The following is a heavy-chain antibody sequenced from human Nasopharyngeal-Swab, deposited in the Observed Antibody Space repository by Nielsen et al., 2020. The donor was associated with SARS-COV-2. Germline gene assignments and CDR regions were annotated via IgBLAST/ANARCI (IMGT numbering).Heavy chain of an antibody. CDR3: AGGSGNRYYFDY. V-gene: IGHV1-46*01. Sequence: ASVKVSCKASGYTFTSYYMHWVRQAPGQGLEWMGIINPSGGSTSYAQNFQVRVTMTRDTSTSTVYMELSSLRSEDTAVYYCAGGSGNRYYFDYWGQGTLVTVSS. CDR2: INPSGGST. D-gene: IGHD1-14*01. J-gene: IGHJ4*02. CDR1: GYTFTSYY.